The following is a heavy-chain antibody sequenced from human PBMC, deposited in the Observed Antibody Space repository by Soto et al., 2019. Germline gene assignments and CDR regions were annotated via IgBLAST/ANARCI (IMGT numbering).Heavy chain of an antibody. V-gene: IGHV4-34*01. CDR1: GGSFSGYY. D-gene: IGHD2-2*01. J-gene: IGHJ4*02. CDR2: INHSGST. Sequence: QVQLQQWGAGLLKPSETLSLTCAVYGGSFSGYYWSWIRQPPGKGLEWIGEINHSGSTNYNPSLKSRVTISVDTSKNQFSLTLSSVTAADTAVYYCARGGPIVVVPAASLDYWGQGTLVTVSS. CDR3: ARGGPIVVVPAASLDY.